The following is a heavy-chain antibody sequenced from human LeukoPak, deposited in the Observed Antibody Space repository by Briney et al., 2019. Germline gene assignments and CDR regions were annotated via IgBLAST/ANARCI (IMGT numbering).Heavy chain of an antibody. V-gene: IGHV3-23*01. CDR3: ATSSLRNTILDY. Sequence: GRSLRLPCAASGFTFSSYAMSWVRQAPGKGLEWVSAISGSGGSTYYADSVKGRFTISRDNSKNTLYLQMNSLRAEDTAVYYCATSSLRNTILDYWGQGTLVTVSS. CDR1: GFTFSSYA. D-gene: IGHD3-3*01. CDR2: ISGSGGST. J-gene: IGHJ4*02.